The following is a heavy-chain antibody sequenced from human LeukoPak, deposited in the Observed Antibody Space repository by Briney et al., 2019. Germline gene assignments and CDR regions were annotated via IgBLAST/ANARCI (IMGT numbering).Heavy chain of an antibody. Sequence: PSETLSLTCTVSGGSISSSSYYWGWIRQPPGKGLEWIGNIYYSGSTYYNPSLKSRVTISVDTSKNQFSLKLSSVTAADTAVYYCARAGGAVERFDYWGQGTLVTVSS. D-gene: IGHD2-8*02. J-gene: IGHJ4*02. CDR3: ARAGGAVERFDY. CDR2: IYYSGST. V-gene: IGHV4-39*07. CDR1: GGSISSSSYY.